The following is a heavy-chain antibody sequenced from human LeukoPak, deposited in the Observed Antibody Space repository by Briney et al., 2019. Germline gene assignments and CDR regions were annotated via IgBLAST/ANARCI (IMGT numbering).Heavy chain of an antibody. CDR2: IYYSGST. Sequence: PSETLSLTCTVSGGSISSSSYYSGWIRQPPGKGLEWIGSIYYSGSTYYNPSLKSRVTISVDTSKNQFSLKLSSVTAADTAVYYCASTGGYSYGYAEYYFDYWGQGTLVTVSS. D-gene: IGHD5-18*01. J-gene: IGHJ4*02. V-gene: IGHV4-39*01. CDR3: ASTGGYSYGYAEYYFDY. CDR1: GGSISSSSYY.